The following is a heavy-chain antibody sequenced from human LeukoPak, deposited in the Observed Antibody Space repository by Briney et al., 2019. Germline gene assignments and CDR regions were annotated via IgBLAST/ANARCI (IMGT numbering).Heavy chain of an antibody. J-gene: IGHJ4*02. CDR1: GGSISSYY. V-gene: IGHV4-59*01. CDR3: ARRAYSSGYYYFDY. Sequence: PSETLSLTCTVSGGSISSYYWSWIRQPPGEGLEWIGYIYCSGSTNYNPSLKSRVTISVDTSKNQFSLKLSSVTAADTAVYYCARRAYSSGYYYFDYWGQGTLVTVSS. D-gene: IGHD3-22*01. CDR2: IYCSGST.